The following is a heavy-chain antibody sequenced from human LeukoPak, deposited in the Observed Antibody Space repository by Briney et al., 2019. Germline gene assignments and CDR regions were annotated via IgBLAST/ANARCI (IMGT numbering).Heavy chain of an antibody. CDR1: GFSFDDYA. J-gene: IGHJ4*02. D-gene: IGHD1-1*01. Sequence: PGRSLRLSCAASGFSFDDYAMHWVRQAPGKGLEWVSGLSASGGTTFYADSVKGRFTISRDISKNTLYLQMNSLRVDDTAVYYCAKDRTTSPRIFDYWGQGSLVTVSS. CDR2: LSASGGTT. CDR3: AKDRTTSPRIFDY. V-gene: IGHV3-23*01.